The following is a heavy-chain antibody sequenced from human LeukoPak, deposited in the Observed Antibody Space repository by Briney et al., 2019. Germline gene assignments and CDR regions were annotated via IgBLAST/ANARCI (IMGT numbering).Heavy chain of an antibody. Sequence: SETLSLTCAVYGGSFSGYSFSWIRRPPGKGLEWIGEINHRGIINYNPSLKSRVTIPIDTSKNQFSLKVRSVTAADTAVYYCQLGLDYWGQGTLVTVSS. V-gene: IGHV4-34*01. CDR2: INHRGII. CDR1: GGSFSGYS. J-gene: IGHJ4*02. D-gene: IGHD6-6*01. CDR3: QLGLDY.